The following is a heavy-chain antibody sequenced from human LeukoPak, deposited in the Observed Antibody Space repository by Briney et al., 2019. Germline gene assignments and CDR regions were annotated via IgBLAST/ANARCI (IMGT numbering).Heavy chain of an antibody. J-gene: IGHJ4*02. Sequence: GGTLRLSCAASGFTFSSYGMSWVRQAPGKGLEWVSAISGSGGSTYYADSVKGRFTISRDSSKNTLYLQMNRLRAEDAAVYYCTKAPVTTCSGAYCYPFDYWGQGTLVTVSS. V-gene: IGHV3-23*01. CDR3: TKAPVTTCSGAYCYPFDY. CDR1: GFTFSSYG. D-gene: IGHD2-21*01. CDR2: ISGSGGST.